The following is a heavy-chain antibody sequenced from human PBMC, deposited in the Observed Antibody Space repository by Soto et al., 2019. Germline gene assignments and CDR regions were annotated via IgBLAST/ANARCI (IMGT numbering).Heavy chain of an antibody. V-gene: IGHV1-69*04. J-gene: IGHJ4*02. CDR2: IIPILGIA. Sequence: ASVKVSCKASGGTFSSYTISWVRQAPGQGLEWMGRIIPILGIANYAQKFQGRVTITADKSTSTAYMELSSLRSEDTAVYYCARDMTERSRGGEAAAGYYFDYWGQGTLVTVSS. D-gene: IGHD6-13*01. CDR3: ARDMTERSRGGEAAAGYYFDY. CDR1: GGTFSSYT.